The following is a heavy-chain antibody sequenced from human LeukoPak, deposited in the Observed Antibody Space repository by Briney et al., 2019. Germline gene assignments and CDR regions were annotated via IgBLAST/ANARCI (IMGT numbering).Heavy chain of an antibody. V-gene: IGHV3-9*01. J-gene: IGHJ4*02. CDR1: GYTFDNYA. CDR2: INWRSDEI. CDR3: ARNIGGGWSKGFDN. Sequence: GGSLRVSCSASGYTFDNYAMHWVRQAPMKGLEWVASINWRSDEIGYADSVKGRFTISRDNAKNFLYLQMNSLRAEDTAFYYCARNIGGGWSKGFDNWGQGTLVTVSS. D-gene: IGHD6-19*01.